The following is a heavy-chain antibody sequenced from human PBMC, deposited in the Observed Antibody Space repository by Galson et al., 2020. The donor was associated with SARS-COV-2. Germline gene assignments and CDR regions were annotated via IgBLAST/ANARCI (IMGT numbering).Heavy chain of an antibody. CDR2: VSAYNGDT. CDR3: ARDGDVLTGYYVTTDFDY. Sequence: ASVKVSCKASGYTFTSFRITWVRQAPGQGLEWMGWVSAYNGDTHYAQKFQGRVTMTTETSTSTAYMDLRNLTSGDTAVYYCARDGDVLTGYYVTTDFDYWGQGTLVAVSS. D-gene: IGHD3-9*01. V-gene: IGHV1-18*04. CDR1: GYTFTSFR. J-gene: IGHJ4*02.